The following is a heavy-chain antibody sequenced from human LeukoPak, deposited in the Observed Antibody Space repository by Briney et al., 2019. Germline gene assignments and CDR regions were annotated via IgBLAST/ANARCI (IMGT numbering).Heavy chain of an antibody. J-gene: IGHJ4*02. D-gene: IGHD3-10*01. V-gene: IGHV3-33*01. CDR3: ARDNTFYYYGSGSYYNAPVFGY. CDR1: GFTFSSYG. CDR2: IWYDGSNK. Sequence: GGSLRLSCAASGFTFSSYGMHWVRQAPGKGLEWVAVIWYDGSNKYYADSVKGRFTISRDNSKNTLYLQMNSLRAEDTAVYYCARDNTFYYYGSGSYYNAPVFGYWGQGTLVTVSS.